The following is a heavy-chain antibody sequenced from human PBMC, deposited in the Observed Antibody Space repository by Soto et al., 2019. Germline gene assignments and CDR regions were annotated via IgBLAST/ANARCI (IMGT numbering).Heavy chain of an antibody. J-gene: IGHJ6*02. D-gene: IGHD3-16*01. CDR3: ARASFFTSRVYYGMDV. CDR1: GSTVSSNY. Sequence: PGGSLRLSCAASGSTVSSNYMSWVRQAPGKGLEWVSVIYSGGSTYYADSVKGRFTISRDNSKNTLYLQMNSLRAEDTAVYYCARASFFTSRVYYGMDVWGQGTTVTVSS. V-gene: IGHV3-53*01. CDR2: IYSGGST.